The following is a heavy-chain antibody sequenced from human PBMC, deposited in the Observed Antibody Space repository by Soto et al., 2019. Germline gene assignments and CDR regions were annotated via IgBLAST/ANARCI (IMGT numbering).Heavy chain of an antibody. V-gene: IGHV4-31*02. CDR1: GGSISSGGYY. J-gene: IGHJ6*02. Sequence: SETLSLTCTVSGGSISSGGYYWSWVRQHPGKGLEWIGYIYYSGSTHYNPSLKSRVTISVDTSKNQFSLKLSSVTAADSAVYYCARDQRPLGPTYYDFWSGQAYYYGMDVWGQGTTVTVSS. CDR3: ARDQRPLGPTYYDFWSGQAYYYGMDV. D-gene: IGHD3-3*01. CDR2: IYYSGST.